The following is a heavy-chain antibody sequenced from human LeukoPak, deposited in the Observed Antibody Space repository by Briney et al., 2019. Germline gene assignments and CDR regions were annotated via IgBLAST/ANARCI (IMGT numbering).Heavy chain of an antibody. D-gene: IGHD1-26*01. CDR2: SKSKTGGGTT. CDR1: RFTLSNDR. J-gene: IGHJ4*02. CDR3: TAAGWELYYFDY. V-gene: IGHV3-15*01. Sequence: GGALLLYCSASRFTLSNDRMGSARQAPGQGVERVGPSKSKTGGGTTDYAEHVKGRFTTSRDDSKNTLYLQMNSLKTEDTAVYYCTAAGWELYYFDYWGQGTLVTVSS.